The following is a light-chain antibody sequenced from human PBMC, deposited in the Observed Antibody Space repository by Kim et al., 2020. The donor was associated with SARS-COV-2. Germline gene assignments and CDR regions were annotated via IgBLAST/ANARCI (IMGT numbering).Light chain of an antibody. CDR2: DAS. CDR3: QQRTNWPPFT. CDR1: QSVSNI. Sequence: LSPGETATLSCRASQSVSNILAWYQQKPGQAPRLLIYDASNRAPGIPARFSGSGSGTDFTLTISGLEPEDFAVYYCQQRTNWPPFTFGQGTKLEI. V-gene: IGKV3-11*01. J-gene: IGKJ2*01.